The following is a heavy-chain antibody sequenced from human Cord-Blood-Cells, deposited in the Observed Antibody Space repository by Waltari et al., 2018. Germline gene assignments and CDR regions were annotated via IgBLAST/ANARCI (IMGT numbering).Heavy chain of an antibody. CDR3: ARAPATVVFDY. J-gene: IGHJ4*02. Sequence: EVQLVESGGGLVKPGGSLRLSCAASGFTFSSSSMTWVRQAPGKGLEWVSSISSSSSYIYYADSVKGRFTISRDNAKNSLYLQMNSLRAEDTAVYYCARAPATVVFDYWGQGTLVTVSS. D-gene: IGHD4-4*01. CDR1: GFTFSSSS. CDR2: ISSSSSYI. V-gene: IGHV3-21*01.